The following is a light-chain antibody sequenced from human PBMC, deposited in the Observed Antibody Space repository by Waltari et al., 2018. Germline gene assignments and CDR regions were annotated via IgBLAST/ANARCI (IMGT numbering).Light chain of an antibody. J-gene: IGKJ1*01. Sequence: IVMTQSPATLSVSPGERVTLPCRASQSVSSDLAWYQQTPGQAPRLLIYGASTRATGVPARFSGSGSGTEFTLTISSLQSEDFVVYFCQQYNDWPLWTFGQGTKVEVK. CDR2: GAS. CDR1: QSVSSD. V-gene: IGKV3-15*01. CDR3: QQYNDWPLWT.